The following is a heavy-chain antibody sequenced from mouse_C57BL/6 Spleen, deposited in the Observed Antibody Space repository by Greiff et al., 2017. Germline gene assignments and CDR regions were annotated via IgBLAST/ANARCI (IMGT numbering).Heavy chain of an antibody. CDR1: GYTFTSYW. CDR2: IDPSDSET. V-gene: IGHV1-52*01. J-gene: IGHJ4*01. D-gene: IGHD1-1*01. Sequence: VQLQQPGAELVRPGSSVKLSCKASGYTFTSYWMHWVKQRPIQGLEWIGNIDPSDSETHYNQKFKDKATLTVDKSSSTAYMQLSSLTSEDSAVYYCARLSNYAMDYWGQGTSVTVSS. CDR3: ARLSNYAMDY.